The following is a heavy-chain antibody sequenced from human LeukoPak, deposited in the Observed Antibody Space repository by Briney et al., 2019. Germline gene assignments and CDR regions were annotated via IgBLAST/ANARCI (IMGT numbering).Heavy chain of an antibody. J-gene: IGHJ1*01. CDR2: IKQDGSEK. CDR1: GLTFSHYW. CDR3: AADSSGYYWAF. Sequence: GGSLRLSCAASGLTFSHYWMSWVRQAPGKGLEWVANIKQDGSEKYYVDSVKGRFTISRDNAKNSLYLQMNGLRAEDTAVYYCAADSSGYYWAFWGPGTLVTVSS. V-gene: IGHV3-7*01. D-gene: IGHD3-22*01.